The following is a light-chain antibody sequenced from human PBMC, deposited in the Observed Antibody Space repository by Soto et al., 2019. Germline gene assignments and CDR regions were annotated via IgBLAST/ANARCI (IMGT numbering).Light chain of an antibody. Sequence: QSALTQPPSVSGSPGQSVTISCTGTSSDVGSYNRVSWYQQPPGTAPKLMIYEVSNWPSGVPDRFSGSKSGNTASLTISGLKAEDEADYYCSSYTGSNTDVFGTGTKLTVL. CDR3: SSYTGSNTDV. J-gene: IGLJ1*01. CDR2: EVS. CDR1: SSDVGSYNR. V-gene: IGLV2-18*02.